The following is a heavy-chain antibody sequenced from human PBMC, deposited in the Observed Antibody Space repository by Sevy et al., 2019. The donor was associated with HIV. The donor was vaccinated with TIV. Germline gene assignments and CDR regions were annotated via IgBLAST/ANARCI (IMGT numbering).Heavy chain of an antibody. CDR1: GFIFRSYV. CDR2: ISGSGGST. CDR3: EAIATAGRDY. Sequence: GGSLRLSCAASGFIFRSYVMTWVRQAPGKGLEWVSTISGSGGSTYYADSVKGRFTISRDNSKNTRDLEMNSLRAEDTAVYYCEAIATAGRDYWGQGTLVTVSS. J-gene: IGHJ4*02. D-gene: IGHD6-13*01. V-gene: IGHV3-23*01.